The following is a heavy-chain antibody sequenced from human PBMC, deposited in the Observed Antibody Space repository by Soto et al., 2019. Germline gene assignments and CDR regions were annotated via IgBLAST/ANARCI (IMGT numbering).Heavy chain of an antibody. CDR3: VRGGSNYAS. Sequence: EVHLVESGGGLVQPGGSLRLSCTASGFTFSDSWMTWVRQAPGKGLEWVARIKPDESEKKYVDSVKGRFSISRDNAKNSMYLQMDSLRGEDTAVYYCVRGGSNYASWGQGTLVTVSS. CDR2: IKPDESEK. CDR1: GFTFSDSW. V-gene: IGHV3-7*01. D-gene: IGHD4-4*01. J-gene: IGHJ5*02.